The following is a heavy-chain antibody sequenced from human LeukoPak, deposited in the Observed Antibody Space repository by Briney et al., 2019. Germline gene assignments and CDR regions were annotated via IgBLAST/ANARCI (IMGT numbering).Heavy chain of an antibody. CDR1: GGSISSYY. V-gene: IGHV4-59*08. D-gene: IGHD3-22*01. J-gene: IGHJ4*02. Sequence: SETLSLTCTVSGGSISSYYWSWIRQPPGKGLEWIGYIYYSGSTNYNPSLKSRVTISVDTSKNQFSLKLSSVTAADTAVYYCARHRFITYYYDSSGPDSDYWGQGTLVTVSS. CDR3: ARHRFITYYYDSSGPDSDY. CDR2: IYYSGST.